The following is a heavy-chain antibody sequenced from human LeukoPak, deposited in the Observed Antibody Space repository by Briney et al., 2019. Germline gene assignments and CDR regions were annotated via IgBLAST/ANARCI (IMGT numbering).Heavy chain of an antibody. V-gene: IGHV4-59*08. J-gene: IGHJ4*02. CDR3: ARTYCSGGSCHFDY. Sequence: SETLSLTCTVSGGSIRSYYWSWIRQPPGKGLEWVGYIFYSGTTDSNPALTSRVTISVDTSKNQFSLKLSSVTAADTAVYYCARTYCSGGSCHFDYWGQGTLVTVSS. CDR1: GGSIRSYY. D-gene: IGHD2-15*01. CDR2: IFYSGTT.